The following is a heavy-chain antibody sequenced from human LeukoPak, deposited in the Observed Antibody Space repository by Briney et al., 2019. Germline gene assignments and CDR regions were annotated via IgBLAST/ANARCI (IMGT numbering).Heavy chain of an antibody. J-gene: IGHJ4*02. V-gene: IGHV1-69*04. CDR1: GDRMSGEA. D-gene: IGHD6-13*01. CDR2: IIPILGIA. Sequence: SVKVSCKGYGDRMSGEASKRVEQAPGQGLKWMGRIIPILGIANYAQKFQGRVTITADKSTSTAYMELSSLRSEDTAVYYCARVHQQQRVRGDDLYYFDYWGQETLVTVSS. CDR3: ARVHQQQRVRGDDLYYFDY.